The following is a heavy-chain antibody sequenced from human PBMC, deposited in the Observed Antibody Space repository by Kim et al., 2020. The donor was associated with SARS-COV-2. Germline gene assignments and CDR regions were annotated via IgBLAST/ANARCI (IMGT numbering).Heavy chain of an antibody. V-gene: IGHV3-30*04. Sequence: GGSLRLSCAASGFTFSSYAMHWVRQAPGKGLEWVAVISYDGSNKYYADSVKGRFTISRDNSKNTLYLQMNSLRAEDTAVYYCARESWLLLLLDYWGQGTLVTVSS. D-gene: IGHD3-22*01. J-gene: IGHJ4*02. CDR2: ISYDGSNK. CDR3: ARESWLLLLLDY. CDR1: GFTFSSYA.